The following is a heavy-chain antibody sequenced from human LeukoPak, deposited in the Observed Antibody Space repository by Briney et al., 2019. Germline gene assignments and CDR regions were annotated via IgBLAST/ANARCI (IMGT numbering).Heavy chain of an antibody. D-gene: IGHD6-13*01. V-gene: IGHV1-2*02. CDR1: GYTFIGFY. CDR2: INPNSGGT. J-gene: IGHJ4*02. Sequence: ASVKVSCKASGYTFIGFYMHWVRQAPGQGLEWMGWINPNSGGTNYAQKFQGRVTMTRDTSISTAYMELNRLKSDDTAVYYCARGEVYSSSWYGDWGQGTPVTVSS. CDR3: ARGEVYSSSWYGD.